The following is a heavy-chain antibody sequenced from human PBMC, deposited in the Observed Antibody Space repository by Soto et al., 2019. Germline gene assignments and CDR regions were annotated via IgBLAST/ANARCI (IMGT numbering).Heavy chain of an antibody. V-gene: IGHV4-59*01. CDR3: ARDQSDY. CDR2: IYYSGST. CDR1: GGSISSYY. J-gene: IGHJ4*02. Sequence: SDTLSLTCTVSGGSISSYYWSWIRQPPGKGLEWIGYIYYSGSTNYNPSLKSRVTISVDTSKNQFSLKLSSVTAADTAVYYCARDQSDYWGQGTLVTVSS.